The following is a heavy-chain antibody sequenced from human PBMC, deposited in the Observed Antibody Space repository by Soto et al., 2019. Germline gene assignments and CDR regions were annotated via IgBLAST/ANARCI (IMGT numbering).Heavy chain of an antibody. V-gene: IGHV1-2*04. CDR3: ARGGVLVAAINYYYYGMDV. Sequence: GASVKVSCKASGYTFTGYYMHWVRQAPGQGLEWMGWINPNSGGTNYAQKFQGWVTMTRDTSISTAYMELSRLRSDDTAVYYCARGGVLVAAINYYYYGMDVWGQGTTITVSS. J-gene: IGHJ6*02. CDR1: GYTFTGYY. D-gene: IGHD2-2*01. CDR2: INPNSGGT.